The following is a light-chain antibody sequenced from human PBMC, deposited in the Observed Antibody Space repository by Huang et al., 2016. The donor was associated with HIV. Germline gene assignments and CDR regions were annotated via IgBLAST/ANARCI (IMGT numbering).Light chain of an antibody. CDR3: QQRSKWLS. J-gene: IGKJ4*01. V-gene: IGKV3-11*01. Sequence: IVLTQSPPTLSIDPGESVTLSCSASHSVGDYVAWYQQKPGPAPRLLIYDASQMASGVSARVSGSGSGTEFILTISSLEPEDYAVYYCQQRSKWLSFGGGTKVEIK. CDR2: DAS. CDR1: HSVGDY.